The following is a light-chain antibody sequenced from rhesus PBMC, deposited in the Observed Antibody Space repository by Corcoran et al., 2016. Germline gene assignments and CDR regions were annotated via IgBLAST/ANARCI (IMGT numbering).Light chain of an antibody. CDR2: GAS. J-gene: IGKJ2*01. CDR1: QSVSKY. V-gene: IGKV3-53*01. CDR3: QTYSSSPPYS. Sequence: GERATLSCRASQSVSKYLAWYQQKPGQPPKLLIPGASSRATGIPDRFSGSGAGTEFTLTISGLGPEDFAVYYCQTYSSSPPYSFGQGTKVEIK.